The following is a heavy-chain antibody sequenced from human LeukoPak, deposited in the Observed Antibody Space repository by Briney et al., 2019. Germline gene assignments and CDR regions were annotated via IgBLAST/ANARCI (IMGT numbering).Heavy chain of an antibody. CDR3: ARQAVAGRSFDY. D-gene: IGHD6-19*01. J-gene: IGHJ4*02. Sequence: SETLSLTCTVSGGSISSRSHYWGWIRQPPGKGLEWIGSMYYSGSTYYNPSLRSRVAISVDTSKNQVSLKLSSVTAADTAVYYCARQAVAGRSFDYWGQGTLVIVSS. CDR2: MYYSGST. CDR1: GGSISSRSHY. V-gene: IGHV4-39*01.